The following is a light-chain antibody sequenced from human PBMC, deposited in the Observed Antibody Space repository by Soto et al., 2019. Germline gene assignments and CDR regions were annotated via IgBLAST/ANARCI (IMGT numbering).Light chain of an antibody. CDR1: QTIRSH. J-gene: IGKJ4*01. CDR2: ATS. CDR3: QQTYRTPLT. Sequence: DIQMTQFPLSLSSSVGDRFTITGRASQTIRSHVNWYQQKPGEAPKIVIYATSTLQSGVPSRFSGSVSGTDFILTISSLQPEDFATYYCQQTYRTPLTFGGGTKVDIK. V-gene: IGKV1-39*01.